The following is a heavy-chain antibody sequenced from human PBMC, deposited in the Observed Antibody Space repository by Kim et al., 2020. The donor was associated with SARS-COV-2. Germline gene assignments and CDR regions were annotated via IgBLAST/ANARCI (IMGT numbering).Heavy chain of an antibody. V-gene: IGHV3-7*01. CDR3: AIDTFAYYYDSSGHQDAFDI. D-gene: IGHD3-22*01. Sequence: GGSLRLSCAASGFTFSSYWMSWVRQAPGKGLEWVANIKQDGSEKYYVDSVKGRFTISRDNAKNSLYLQMNSLRAEDTAVYYCAIDTFAYYYDSSGHQDAFDIWGQGTMVTVSS. CDR1: GFTFSSYW. J-gene: IGHJ3*02. CDR2: IKQDGSEK.